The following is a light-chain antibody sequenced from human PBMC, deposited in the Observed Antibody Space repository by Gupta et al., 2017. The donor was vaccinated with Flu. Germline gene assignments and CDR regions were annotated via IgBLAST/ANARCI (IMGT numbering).Light chain of an antibody. CDR1: SSNIGGNF. J-gene: IGLJ3*02. V-gene: IGLV1-47*01. CDR2: RND. Sequence: QSVLTQPPSASGTPGQRVTIPSSGSSSNIGGNFVYWFQQVPGTAPKLLIYRNDRRPSGVSDRFSGSKSGTSASLAISGLRSEDEADYYCAVWDDSLGAWVFGGGTKLTVL. CDR3: AVWDDSLGAWV.